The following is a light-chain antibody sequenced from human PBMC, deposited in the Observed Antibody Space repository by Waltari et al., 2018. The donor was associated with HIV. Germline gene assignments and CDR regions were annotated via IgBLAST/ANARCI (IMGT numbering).Light chain of an antibody. CDR3: QTWGTGIRV. Sequence: QLFLTQSPSDSASLGASVKLTCTLSRGHSGHAIAWHQQQPERCPRYLMKVNSDGRHRKRDGIPDRFSGSSSGAERYLTISSLQSEDEADYYCQTWGTGIRVFGGGTKLTVL. V-gene: IGLV4-69*01. CDR2: VNSDGRH. J-gene: IGLJ2*01. CDR1: RGHSGHA.